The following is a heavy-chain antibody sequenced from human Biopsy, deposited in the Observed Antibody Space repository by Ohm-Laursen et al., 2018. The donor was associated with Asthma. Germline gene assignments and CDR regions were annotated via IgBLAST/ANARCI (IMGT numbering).Heavy chain of an antibody. D-gene: IGHD3-10*01. J-gene: IGHJ6*02. CDR3: ARAVDYSHYYGIDV. CDR2: ISVYNGNT. CDR1: GYTFNSAG. V-gene: IGHV1-18*01. Sequence: SVTASCTTSGYTFNSAGITWARQAPGQWLEWMGWISVYNGNTKVAQKFQDRVTMNTDTSMSTAYMELRRPRSDDTAVYFCARAVDYSHYYGIDVWGQGTTVPVS.